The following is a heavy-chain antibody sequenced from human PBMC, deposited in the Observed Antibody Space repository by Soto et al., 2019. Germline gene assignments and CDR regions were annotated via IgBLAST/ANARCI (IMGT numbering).Heavy chain of an antibody. CDR1: GGTFSSYA. D-gene: IGHD3-10*01. Sequence: SVKVSCEASGGTFSSYAISWVRQAPGQGLEWMGGIIPTFGTANYAQKFQGRVTITADESTSTAYMELSSLRSEDTAVYYCARPKTQRTGYFDYWGQGTLVTVSS. V-gene: IGHV1-69*13. J-gene: IGHJ4*02. CDR2: IIPTFGTA. CDR3: ARPKTQRTGYFDY.